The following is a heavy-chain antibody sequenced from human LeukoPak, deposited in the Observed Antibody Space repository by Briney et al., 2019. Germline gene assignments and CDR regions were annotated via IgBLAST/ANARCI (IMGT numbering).Heavy chain of an antibody. Sequence: GGSLRLSCAASGFTFSSYGMHWVRQAPGRGLEWVAFIRYDGSNKYYADSVKGRFTISRDNSKNTLYLQMNSLRAEDTAVYYCARIYNFAFDIWGQGTMVTVSS. V-gene: IGHV3-30*02. CDR3: ARIYNFAFDI. J-gene: IGHJ3*02. CDR2: IRYDGSNK. CDR1: GFTFSSYG. D-gene: IGHD1-1*01.